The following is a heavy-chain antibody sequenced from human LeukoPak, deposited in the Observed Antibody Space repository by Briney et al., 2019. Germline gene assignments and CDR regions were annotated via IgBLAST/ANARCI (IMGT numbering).Heavy chain of an antibody. Sequence: KPSETLSLTCIVSSGSINNHYWSWIRQPPGKGLEWIGYIYDSWNTNYNPSLKSRVTISIDTSKNQFSLNLTSVTAADTAVYYCARDQIGYGLDYWGREPWSPSPQ. D-gene: IGHD5-18*01. CDR1: SGSINNHY. J-gene: IGHJ4*02. CDR3: ARDQIGYGLDY. CDR2: IYDSWNT. V-gene: IGHV4-59*11.